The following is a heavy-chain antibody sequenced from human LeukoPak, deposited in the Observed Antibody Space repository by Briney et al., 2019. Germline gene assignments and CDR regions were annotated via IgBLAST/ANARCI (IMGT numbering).Heavy chain of an antibody. J-gene: IGHJ3*02. D-gene: IGHD3-3*01. V-gene: IGHV4-59*06. CDR3: ARSLGFDFWSGTSNDAFDI. Sequence: SETLSLTCTVSGASISSYYCSWIRQPPGKGLEWIGYIYYSGSTYYNPSLKSRVSISVDTSKNQFSLKLSSVTAADTAVYYCARSLGFDFWSGTSNDAFDIWGQGTMVTVSS. CDR1: GASISSYY. CDR2: IYYSGST.